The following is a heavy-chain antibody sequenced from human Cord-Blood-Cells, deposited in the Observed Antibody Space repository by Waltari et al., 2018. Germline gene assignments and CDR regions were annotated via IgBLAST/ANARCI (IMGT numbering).Heavy chain of an antibody. D-gene: IGHD4-17*01. CDR3: ARSPRGAYGDYFDY. CDR2: IYTSGST. V-gene: IGHV4-4*07. J-gene: IGHJ4*02. CDR1: GGPIRSHY. Sequence: QVQLQESGPGLVKPSETLSLTCTVPGGPIRSHYWSWTGPPAGKGLEWIGRIYTSGSTNYNPALKSRVTMSVDTSKNQFSLKLSSVTAADTAVYYCARSPRGAYGDYFDYWGQGTLVTVSS.